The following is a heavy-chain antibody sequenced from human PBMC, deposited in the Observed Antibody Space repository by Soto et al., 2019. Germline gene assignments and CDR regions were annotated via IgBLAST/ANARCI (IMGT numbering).Heavy chain of an antibody. V-gene: IGHV4-59*02. J-gene: IGHJ6*02. Sequence: PLQTLRLTWTVSCGSVGSHCWSLIRQSQGKGLEWIGYIYYSGSTNYNPSLKSRVTISVDTSKNQFSLKLSSVTAADTAVYYCARVSKKLYYYYYGLDVWGQGATVTVSS. CDR3: ARVSKKLYYYYYGLDV. D-gene: IGHD6-13*01. CDR2: IYYSGST. CDR1: CGSVGSHC.